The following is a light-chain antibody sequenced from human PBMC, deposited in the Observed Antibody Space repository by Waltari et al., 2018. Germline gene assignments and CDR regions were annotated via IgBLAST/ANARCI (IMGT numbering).Light chain of an antibody. J-gene: IGKJ3*01. CDR3: QQRSNWPPFT. Sequence: EIVLTQSPATLSLSPGERATLSCRASQSVSSYLAWYQQKPGQAPRLLIYDASNRATGIPARFSVSGSGTDFTITISSLEPEDFAVYYCQQRSNWPPFTFGPGTKVDIK. CDR1: QSVSSY. CDR2: DAS. V-gene: IGKV3-11*01.